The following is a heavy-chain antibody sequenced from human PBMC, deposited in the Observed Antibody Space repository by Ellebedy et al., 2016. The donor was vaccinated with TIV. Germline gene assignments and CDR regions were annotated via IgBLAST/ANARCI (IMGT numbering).Heavy chain of an antibody. Sequence: PGGPLRLSCKGSGYSFTNYWIGCVRQMPGKGLEWMGIIYPGDSDTRYSPSFQGQVTISADTSISTAYLQWSSLKASDTAMYYCARQLTYGDYVAFDYWGQGALVTVSS. CDR2: IYPGDSDT. J-gene: IGHJ4*02. D-gene: IGHD4-17*01. CDR3: ARQLTYGDYVAFDY. CDR1: GYSFTNYW. V-gene: IGHV5-51*01.